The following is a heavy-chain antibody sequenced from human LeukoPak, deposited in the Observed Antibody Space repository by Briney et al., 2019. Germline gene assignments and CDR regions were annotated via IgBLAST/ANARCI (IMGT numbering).Heavy chain of an antibody. V-gene: IGHV1-18*01. CDR3: ARGPAASSVADG. CDR2: ISAYNGNT. J-gene: IGHJ4*02. CDR1: GGTFSSHA. Sequence: ASVKVSFKASGGTFSSHAISWVRQAPGQGLEWMGWISAYNGNTNYAQKLQGRVTMTTDTSTSTAYMELRSLRSDDTAVYYCARGPAASSVADGWGQGTLVTVSS. D-gene: IGHD2-2*01.